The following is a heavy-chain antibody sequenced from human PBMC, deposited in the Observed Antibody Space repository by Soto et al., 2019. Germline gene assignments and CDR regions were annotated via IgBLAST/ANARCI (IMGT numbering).Heavy chain of an antibody. V-gene: IGHV3-48*02. CDR1: GFDFSKYN. J-gene: IGHJ6*02. Sequence: EVQVVESGGGLIQPGGSLRLSCAGSGFDFSKYNMDWVRQAPGKGLEWISYISNTSRTKFYADSVKGRFTISRDNARSSLFLETNSLRDEDTAIYYCARDGNRGYDMDVWGQGTTVTVSS. D-gene: IGHD1-1*01. CDR3: ARDGNRGYDMDV. CDR2: ISNTSRTK.